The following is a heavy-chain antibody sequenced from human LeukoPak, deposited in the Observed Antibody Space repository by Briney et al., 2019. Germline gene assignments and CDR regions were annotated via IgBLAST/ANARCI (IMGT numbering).Heavy chain of an antibody. Sequence: GGSLRLSCAASGFTFSSSAMSWVRLAPGKGLGWVSADDDSGKTTYYADSVKGRFTISRDNSKNTLYLQLTSLRAEDTAVYYCAKVISKGYGSGSYYSPLFYFDYWGQGTLVTVSS. CDR1: GFTFSSSA. J-gene: IGHJ4*02. CDR2: DDDSGKTT. D-gene: IGHD3-10*01. CDR3: AKVISKGYGSGSYYSPLFYFDY. V-gene: IGHV3-23*01.